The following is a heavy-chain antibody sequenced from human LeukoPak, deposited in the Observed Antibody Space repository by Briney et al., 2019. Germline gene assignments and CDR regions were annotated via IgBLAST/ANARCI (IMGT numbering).Heavy chain of an antibody. CDR2: INPNSGGT. CDR3: ARSPITIFGVVSDY. J-gene: IGHJ4*02. D-gene: IGHD3-3*01. Sequence: ASVKASCKASGYTFTGYYMHWVRQAPGQGLEWMGWINPNSGGTNYAQKFQGRVTMTRDTSISTAYMELSRLRSDDTAVYYCARSPITIFGVVSDYWGQGTLVTVSS. V-gene: IGHV1-2*02. CDR1: GYTFTGYY.